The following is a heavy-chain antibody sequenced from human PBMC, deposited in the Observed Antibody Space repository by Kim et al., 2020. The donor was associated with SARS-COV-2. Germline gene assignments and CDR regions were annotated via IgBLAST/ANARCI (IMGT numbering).Heavy chain of an antibody. D-gene: IGHD1-1*01. Sequence: GGSLRLSCAASGFTFSSYWMHWVRQAPGKGLVWVSRINSDGSSTSYADSVKGRFTISRDNAKNTLYLQMNSLRAEDTAVYYCARERNELPGCMDVWGQGTTVTVSS. CDR3: ARERNELPGCMDV. CDR2: INSDGSST. V-gene: IGHV3-74*01. CDR1: GFTFSSYW. J-gene: IGHJ6*02.